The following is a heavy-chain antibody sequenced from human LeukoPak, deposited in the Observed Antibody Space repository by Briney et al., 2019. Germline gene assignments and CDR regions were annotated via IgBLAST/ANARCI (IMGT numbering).Heavy chain of an antibody. V-gene: IGHV3-30-3*01. Sequence: PGGSLRLSSAASGFTFSSYAMHWVRQAPGKGLEWVAVISYDGSNKYYADSVKGRFTISRDNSKNTLYLQMNSLRAEDTAVYYCAREGYDSSGYYYEYYFDYWGQGTLVTVSS. J-gene: IGHJ4*02. D-gene: IGHD3-22*01. CDR1: GFTFSSYA. CDR2: ISYDGSNK. CDR3: AREGYDSSGYYYEYYFDY.